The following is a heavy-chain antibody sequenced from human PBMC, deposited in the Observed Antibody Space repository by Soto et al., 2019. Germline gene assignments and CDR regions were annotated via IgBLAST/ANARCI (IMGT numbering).Heavy chain of an antibody. J-gene: IGHJ4*02. V-gene: IGHV3-48*02. CDR3: ARAIRGFSYVVDY. D-gene: IGHD3-16*01. CDR2: IIGSGATK. Sequence: GSLRLSCAASGXTFSSHRINWVRQAPGKGLEWVSYIIGSGATKYYADSVKGRLTISRDNARNSLYLKMSSLSDEDTAVYYCARAIRGFSYVVDYWGQGNMVTGSS. CDR1: GXTFSSHR.